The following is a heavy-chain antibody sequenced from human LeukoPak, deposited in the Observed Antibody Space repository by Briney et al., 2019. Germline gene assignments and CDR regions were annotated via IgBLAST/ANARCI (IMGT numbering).Heavy chain of an antibody. CDR1: GFTFGDYA. CDR3: TRSPLVVSAAIDY. J-gene: IGHJ4*02. D-gene: IGHD2-2*01. CDR2: IKTKAYRGTT. V-gene: IGHV3-49*04. Sequence: PGGSLRLSCTGFGFTFGDYAMSWVRKAPGKGLGWGGFIKTKAYRGTTEYAASVKGRFTISRDDSKSIAYLQMNSLKTEDTAVYYCTRSPLVVSAAIDYWGQGTLVTVSS.